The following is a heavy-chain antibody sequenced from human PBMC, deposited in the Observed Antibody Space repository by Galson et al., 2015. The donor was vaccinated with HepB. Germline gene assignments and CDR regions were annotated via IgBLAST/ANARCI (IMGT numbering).Heavy chain of an antibody. CDR1: GYTFTSYG. CDR2: ISAYNGNT. D-gene: IGHD3-10*01. J-gene: IGHJ4*02. V-gene: IGHV1-18*04. Sequence: SVKVSCKASGYTFTSYGISWVRQAPGQGLEWMGWISAYNGNTNYAQKLQGRVTMTTDTSTSTAYMELRSLRSDDTAVYYCARGKGITMVREGFDYWGQGTLVTVSS. CDR3: ARGKGITMVREGFDY.